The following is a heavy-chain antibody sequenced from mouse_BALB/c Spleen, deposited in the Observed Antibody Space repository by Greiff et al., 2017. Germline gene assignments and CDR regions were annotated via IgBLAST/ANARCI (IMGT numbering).Heavy chain of an antibody. CDR1: GYTFTDYA. J-gene: IGHJ4*01. CDR3: ARLRTTATSDYAMDY. D-gene: IGHD1-2*01. CDR2: ISTYYGDA. Sequence: QVQLKESGAELVRPGVSVKISCKGSGYTFTDYAMHWVKQSHAKSLEWIGVISTYYGDASYNQKFKGKATMTVDKSSSTAYMELARLTSEDSAIYYCARLRTTATSDYAMDYWGQGTSVTVSS. V-gene: IGHV1S137*01.